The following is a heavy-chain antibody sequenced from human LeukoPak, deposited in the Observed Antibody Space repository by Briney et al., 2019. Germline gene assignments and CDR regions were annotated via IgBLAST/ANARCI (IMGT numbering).Heavy chain of an antibody. V-gene: IGHV4-39*01. CDR2: IYYSGNT. CDR1: GGSISSSSYY. CDR3: ASLPTMVRGAPTLDY. J-gene: IGHJ4*02. D-gene: IGHD3-10*01. Sequence: SETLSLTCTVSGGSISSSSYYWGWIRQPPGRGLEWIGSIYYSGNTYYNPSLKSRVTISVDTSKNQFSLKLSSVTAADTAVYYCASLPTMVRGAPTLDYWGQGTLVTVSS.